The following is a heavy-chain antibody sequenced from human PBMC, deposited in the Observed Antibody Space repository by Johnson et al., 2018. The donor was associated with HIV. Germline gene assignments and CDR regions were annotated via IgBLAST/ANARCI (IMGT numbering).Heavy chain of an antibody. D-gene: IGHD5-18*01. J-gene: IGHJ3*02. CDR3: AVGIQLWFASEGDALDI. Sequence: QVQLVESGGGVVQPGTSLRLSCAASGFTFRNYAMHWVRQAPGKGLDWVAFISRDGGTAYYAASVQGRFAISRDNAKSTLYLLMNYLTPEDTAMYYCAVGIQLWFASEGDALDIWGQGAMVSVSS. CDR1: GFTFRNYA. CDR2: ISRDGGTA. V-gene: IGHV3-30*09.